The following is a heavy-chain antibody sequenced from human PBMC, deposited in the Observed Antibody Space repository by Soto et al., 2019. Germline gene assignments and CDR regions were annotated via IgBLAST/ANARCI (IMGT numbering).Heavy chain of an antibody. CDR2: IFHDGNT. V-gene: IGHV4-4*02. CDR3: ARHEGWTGPDQ. D-gene: IGHD2-8*02. Sequence: LSXTFALSGASIVSGVWWSWVRQPPGKGLEWIAEIFHDGNTNYSPSLKSRVTISVDKSQNQFSLNVYSVTAADTAVYYCARHEGWTGPDQWGQGTLVTVSS. CDR1: GASIVSGVW. J-gene: IGHJ5*02.